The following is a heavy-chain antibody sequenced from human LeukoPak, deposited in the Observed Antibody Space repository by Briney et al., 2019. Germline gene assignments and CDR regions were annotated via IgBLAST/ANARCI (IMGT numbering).Heavy chain of an antibody. CDR3: AGGSGACWFDP. Sequence: PSETLSLTCSVSGGSISSGYCSWIRQPPGKGLEWIAYIYNSGRSNYNPSLKSRVTISLDTSKNQFSLKLSSVTAADTAVYYCAGGSGACWFDPWGQGTLVTVSS. J-gene: IGHJ5*02. CDR2: IYNSGRS. D-gene: IGHD3-10*01. V-gene: IGHV4-59*01. CDR1: GGSISSGY.